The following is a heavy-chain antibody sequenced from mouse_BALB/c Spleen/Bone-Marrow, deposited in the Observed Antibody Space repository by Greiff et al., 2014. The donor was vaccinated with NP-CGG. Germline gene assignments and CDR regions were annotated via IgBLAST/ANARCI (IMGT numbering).Heavy chain of an antibody. Sequence: EVQLVESGAELVKPGASVKLSCTASGFNIKDTYMHWVKQRPEQGLEWIGRIDPANGNTKYDPKFQGMATITADTSSNTAYLQLSSLTSEDTAVYYCAGDGAYWGQGTLVTVSA. CDR3: AGDGAY. CDR1: GFNIKDTY. J-gene: IGHJ3*01. V-gene: IGHV14-3*02. D-gene: IGHD2-13*01. CDR2: IDPANGNT.